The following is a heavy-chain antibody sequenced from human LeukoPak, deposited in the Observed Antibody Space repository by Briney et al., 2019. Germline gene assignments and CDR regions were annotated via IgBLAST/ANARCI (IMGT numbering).Heavy chain of an antibody. CDR1: GGSISSGGYY. V-gene: IGHV4-31*03. D-gene: IGHD3-16*01. J-gene: IGHJ4*02. CDR3: AREVGAQYFDY. Sequence: SETLSLTCTVSGGSISSGGYYWSWIRQHPGKGLEWIGYIYYSGSTYYNPSLKSRVTISVDTSKNQFSLKLSSVTAADTAVYYCAREVGAQYFDYWGQGTLVTASS. CDR2: IYYSGST.